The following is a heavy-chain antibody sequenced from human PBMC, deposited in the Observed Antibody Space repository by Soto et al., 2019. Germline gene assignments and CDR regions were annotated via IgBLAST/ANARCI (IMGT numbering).Heavy chain of an antibody. V-gene: IGHV1-3*01. J-gene: IGHJ4*02. CDR2: INAGYGNS. CDR1: GYTFSSYA. Sequence: QVHLVQSGAEVRKPGASVKVSCKASGYTFSSYAMHWVRQAPGQRLEWMGWINAGYGNSKSSQKFQDRVTLSRDTPASTAYMELSTRRSGATAVYYCARDTGDGTVDFWGQGTLCIVSS. CDR3: ARDTGDGTVDF. D-gene: IGHD1-1*01.